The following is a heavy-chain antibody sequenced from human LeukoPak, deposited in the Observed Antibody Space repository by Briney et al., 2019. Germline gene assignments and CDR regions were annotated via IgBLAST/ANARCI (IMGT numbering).Heavy chain of an antibody. CDR3: SRESTSSWYDH. Sequence: GGSLRLSCAASGFSFSNYWIHWVRQAPGKGLVWISRVNGDGRTTTYADSVKGRFTISRDNAKNTLYLQMNSLRSEDTAVYYCSRESTSSWYDHWGQGTLVTVSS. J-gene: IGHJ5*02. CDR1: GFSFSNYW. D-gene: IGHD2-2*01. CDR2: VNGDGRTT. V-gene: IGHV3-74*01.